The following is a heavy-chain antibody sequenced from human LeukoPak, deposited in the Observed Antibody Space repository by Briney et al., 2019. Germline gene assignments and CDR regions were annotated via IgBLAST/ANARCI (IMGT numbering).Heavy chain of an antibody. CDR1: GYSISSGYY. CDR3: ARPSLGLPAAFFGS. V-gene: IGHV4-38-2*01. Sequence: SETLSLTCAVSGYSISSGYYWGWIRHPPGKGVGGIGGIYHSRSTYYNPSLKSRVTISVDTSKNQFSLQLSSVPAADAAVYYCARPSLGLPAAFFGSWGQGTLVTVS. D-gene: IGHD2-2*01. J-gene: IGHJ4*02. CDR2: IYHSRST.